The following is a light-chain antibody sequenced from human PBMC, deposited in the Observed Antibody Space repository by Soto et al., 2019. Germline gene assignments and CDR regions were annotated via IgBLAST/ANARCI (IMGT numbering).Light chain of an antibody. V-gene: IGLV2-14*03. CDR3: ISFTRSNTYV. CDR2: DVT. J-gene: IGLJ1*01. Sequence: QSALTQPASVSGSPGQSIAISCTGTTSDVGGYNYVSWYQQHPGKAPKLMIYDVTNRPSGVSDRFSGSKSGNTASLTISGLQAEDEGDYFCISFTRSNTYVFGTGTQVTVL. CDR1: TSDVGGYNY.